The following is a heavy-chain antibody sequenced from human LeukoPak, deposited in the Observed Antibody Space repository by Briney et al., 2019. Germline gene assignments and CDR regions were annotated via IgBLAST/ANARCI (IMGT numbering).Heavy chain of an antibody. CDR2: INPNSGGT. CDR3: ARGSSSWYGPGDY. J-gene: IGHJ4*02. V-gene: IGHV1-2*02. D-gene: IGHD6-13*01. Sequence: ASVRVSCKSSGYTFTVYYMHWVRQAPGQGLEWMGWINPNSGGTNYAQKFQGRVTMTRDTSISTAYMELSRLRSDDTAVYYCARGSSSWYGPGDYWGQGTLVTVSS. CDR1: GYTFTVYY.